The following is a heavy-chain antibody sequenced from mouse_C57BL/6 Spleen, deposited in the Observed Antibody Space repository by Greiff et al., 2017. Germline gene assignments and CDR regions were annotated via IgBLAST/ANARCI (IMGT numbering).Heavy chain of an antibody. CDR2: ISYDGSN. CDR3: AREGELRQSYWYFDV. Sequence: EVKLQESGPGLVKPSQSLSLTCSVTGYSITSGYYWNWIRQFPGNKLEWMGYISYDGSNNYNPSLKNRISITRDTSKNQFFLKLNSVTTEDTATYYCAREGELRQSYWYFDVWGTGTTVTVSS. J-gene: IGHJ1*03. CDR1: GYSITSGYY. V-gene: IGHV3-6*01. D-gene: IGHD1-1*01.